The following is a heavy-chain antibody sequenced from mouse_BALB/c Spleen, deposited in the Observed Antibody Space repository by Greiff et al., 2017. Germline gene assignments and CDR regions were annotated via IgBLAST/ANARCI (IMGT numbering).Heavy chain of an antibody. Sequence: VHVKQSGPELVKPGASVKISCKASGYSFTGYYMHWVKQSHVKSLEWIGRINPYNGATSYNQNFKDKASLTVDKSSSTAYMELHSLTSEDSAVYYCLYYRYDGFAYWGQGTLVTVSA. CDR2: INPYNGAT. D-gene: IGHD2-14*01. V-gene: IGHV1-31*01. CDR1: GYSFTGYY. J-gene: IGHJ3*01. CDR3: LYYRYDGFAY.